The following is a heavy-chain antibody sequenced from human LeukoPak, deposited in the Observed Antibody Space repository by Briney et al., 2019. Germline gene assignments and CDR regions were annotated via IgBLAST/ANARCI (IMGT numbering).Heavy chain of an antibody. D-gene: IGHD7-27*01. Sequence: GGSLRLSCVVSGFPFSSYAMSWVRQAPGKGLEWVSSISSSSSYIYYADSVKGRFTISRDNAKNSLYLQMNSLRAEDTAVYHCARENWGCDYWGQGTLVTVSS. CDR1: GFPFSSYA. V-gene: IGHV3-21*01. J-gene: IGHJ4*02. CDR2: ISSSSSYI. CDR3: ARENWGCDY.